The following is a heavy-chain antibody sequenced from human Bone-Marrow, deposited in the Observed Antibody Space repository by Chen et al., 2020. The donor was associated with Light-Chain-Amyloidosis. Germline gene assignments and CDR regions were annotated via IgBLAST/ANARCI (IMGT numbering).Heavy chain of an antibody. CDR3: ARDGGEVRFYDWLSWFDP. J-gene: IGHJ5*02. D-gene: IGHD3-9*01. Sequence: QVKLQESGPGLVRPSETLSLSCTVSGYSIISGYCWAWIRQSPGKGLEFIGSMCHSGQKYYNPSLKSRVSMSEDSSKNQFSLKLNSVTAADTAVYYCARDGGEVRFYDWLSWFDPWGQGTLVTVSS. CDR2: MCHSGQK. CDR1: GYSIISGYC. V-gene: IGHV4-38-2*02.